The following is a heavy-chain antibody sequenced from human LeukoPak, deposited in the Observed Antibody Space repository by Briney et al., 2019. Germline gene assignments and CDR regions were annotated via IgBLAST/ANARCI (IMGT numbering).Heavy chain of an antibody. D-gene: IGHD3-10*01. CDR1: GYTFTSYA. J-gene: IGHJ4*02. Sequence: ASVKVSCKASGYTFTSYAMHWVRQAPGQRLEWMGWINAGNGNTKYSQKFQGRVTITRDTSASTAYMELSSLRSEDTAVYCCARGLVRGERYFDYWGQGTLVTVSS. V-gene: IGHV1-3*01. CDR2: INAGNGNT. CDR3: ARGLVRGERYFDY.